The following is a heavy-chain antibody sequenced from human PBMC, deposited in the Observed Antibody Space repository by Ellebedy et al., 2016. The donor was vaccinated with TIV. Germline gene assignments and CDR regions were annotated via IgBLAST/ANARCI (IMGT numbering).Heavy chain of an antibody. J-gene: IGHJ6*02. CDR3: ARDGPTFCLDV. D-gene: IGHD3-16*01. Sequence: ASVKVSCXASGYTFTSYGISWVRQAPGQGLEWMGWINPNSGGTNYAQKFQGRVTMTRDTSISTAYMELSRLRSDDTAVYYCARDGPTFCLDVWGQGTTVTVSS. CDR1: GYTFTSYG. CDR2: INPNSGGT. V-gene: IGHV1-2*02.